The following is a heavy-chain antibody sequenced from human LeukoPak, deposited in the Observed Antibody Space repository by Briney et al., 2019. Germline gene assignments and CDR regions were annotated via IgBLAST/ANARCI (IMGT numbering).Heavy chain of an antibody. Sequence: ASVKVSCKTYGYTFTSYGISWVRQAPGQRLEWMGWVSDYYGNTNYAQKVQDRVTMTTDTSTTTAYMELRSPRSDDTAVYYCARDWHSSWFDPWGQGTLVTVSS. J-gene: IGHJ5*02. CDR3: ARDWHSSWFDP. V-gene: IGHV1-18*01. D-gene: IGHD3-3*02. CDR2: VSDYYGNT. CDR1: GYTFTSYG.